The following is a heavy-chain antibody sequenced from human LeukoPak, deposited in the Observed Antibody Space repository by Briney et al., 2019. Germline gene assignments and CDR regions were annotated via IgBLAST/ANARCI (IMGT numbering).Heavy chain of an antibody. J-gene: IGHJ5*02. V-gene: IGHV4-30-2*01. Sequence: PTRKGLEWIGYIYHSGSTYYNPSLKSRVTISVDRSKNQFSLKLSSVTAADTAVYYCAAYCSGGSCYSPWFDPWGQGTLVTVSS. CDR2: IYHSGST. CDR3: AAYCSGGSCYSPWFDP. D-gene: IGHD2-15*01.